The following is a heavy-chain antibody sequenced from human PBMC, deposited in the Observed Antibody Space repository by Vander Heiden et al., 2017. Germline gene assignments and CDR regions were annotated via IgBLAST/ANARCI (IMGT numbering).Heavy chain of an antibody. J-gene: IGHJ4*02. CDR2: ISYDGSNK. CDR1: GFTFSSYG. Sequence: QLQLVESGGGVVQPGRSLRLSCAAFGFTFSSYGRHGVRQASGKGLEWVAVISYDGSNKYYADSVKGRFTISRDNSKNTLYLQMNSLRAEDTAVYYCAKDDRYCSSTSCYHFDYWGQGTLVTVSS. D-gene: IGHD2-2*01. V-gene: IGHV3-30*18. CDR3: AKDDRYCSSTSCYHFDY.